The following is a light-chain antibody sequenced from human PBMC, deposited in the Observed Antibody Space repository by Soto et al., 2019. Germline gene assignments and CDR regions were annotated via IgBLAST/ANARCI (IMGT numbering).Light chain of an antibody. CDR1: QRVSSY. CDR3: QQRSNWPLT. Sequence: EIVLTQSPATLSLSLGERATISCRASQRVSSYLAWYQQKPGQAPRLLIYDASNRATGIPARFSGSGSGTDFTLTISSLEPEEFAVYYCQQRSNWPLTFGGGTKVDIK. J-gene: IGKJ4*01. V-gene: IGKV3-11*01. CDR2: DAS.